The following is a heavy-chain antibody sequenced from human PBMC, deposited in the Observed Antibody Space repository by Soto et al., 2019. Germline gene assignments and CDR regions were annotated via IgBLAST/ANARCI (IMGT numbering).Heavy chain of an antibody. J-gene: IGHJ6*01. V-gene: IGHV3-15*01. CDR3: NIYAFWSGDYEAR. CDR1: GFTFSNAW. Sequence: XGSLRLSFAASGFTFSNAWMSRVRQAPGKGLEWVGRIKSKTDGWTTDYAAPVKGRFTISRDDSKNTLYLQMNSLKTEDKALYYCNIYAFWSGDYEARWGQRTTVTVSS. D-gene: IGHD3-3*01. CDR2: IKSKTDGWTT.